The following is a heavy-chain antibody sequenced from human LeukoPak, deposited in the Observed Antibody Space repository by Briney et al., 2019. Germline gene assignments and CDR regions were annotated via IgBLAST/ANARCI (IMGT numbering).Heavy chain of an antibody. Sequence: SETLSLTCAVYGGSFSGFYWSWIRQSPGKGLEWIGDLSHSGNTNYNPSLESRVTISGDTSKNQFSLKLTSVTAADTAVYYCARSSYDYVWGTLAFWGQGILVTVSA. CDR1: GGSFSGFY. J-gene: IGHJ4*02. CDR2: LSHSGNT. D-gene: IGHD3-16*01. CDR3: ARSSYDYVWGTLAF. V-gene: IGHV4-34*01.